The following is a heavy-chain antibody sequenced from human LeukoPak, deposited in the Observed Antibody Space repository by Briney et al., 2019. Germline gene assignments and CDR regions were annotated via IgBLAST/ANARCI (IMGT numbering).Heavy chain of an antibody. D-gene: IGHD3/OR15-3a*01. CDR2: IRYDGSNK. J-gene: IGHJ4*02. Sequence: GGSLRLSCAASGFTFSSYGMHWVRQAPGKGLEWVAFIRYDGSNKYYADSVEGRFTISRDNSKNTLYLQMNSLRAEDTAVYYCAKVDSLKKGYYFDYWGQGTLVTVSS. CDR1: GFTFSSYG. CDR3: AKVDSLKKGYYFDY. V-gene: IGHV3-30*02.